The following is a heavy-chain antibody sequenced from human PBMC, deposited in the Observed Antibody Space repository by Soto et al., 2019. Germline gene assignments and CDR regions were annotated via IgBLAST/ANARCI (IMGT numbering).Heavy chain of an antibody. CDR3: ATAHCTRGNSHYTRRDWYFDE. J-gene: IGHJ2*01. D-gene: IGHD4-4*01. Sequence: QVQLHQSGPGLVKPSRTPSLTCAVSGDSISSDNWWSWVRQSPGEGLEGLADIHHRGGTNYTPSLTGRVSLSLDRPKKQLSLQLRSVTAAHTALYYWATAHCTRGNSHYTRRDWYFDEWGGGTLVTVS. CDR2: IHHRGGT. V-gene: IGHV4-4*02. CDR1: GDSISSDNW.